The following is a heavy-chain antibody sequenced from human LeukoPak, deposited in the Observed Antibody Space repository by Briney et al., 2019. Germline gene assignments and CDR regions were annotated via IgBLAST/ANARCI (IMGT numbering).Heavy chain of an antibody. CDR2: ISGSGGST. V-gene: IGHV3-23*01. J-gene: IGHJ4*02. D-gene: IGHD2-21*02. Sequence: PGGSLRLSCAASGFTFSSYAMSWVRQVPGKGLEWVSAISGSGGSTYYADSVKGRFTISRDNSKNTLYLQMSSLRAEDTAVYYCAKTWGSKGRSDCYFDYWGQGTLVTVSS. CDR1: GFTFSSYA. CDR3: AKTWGSKGRSDCYFDY.